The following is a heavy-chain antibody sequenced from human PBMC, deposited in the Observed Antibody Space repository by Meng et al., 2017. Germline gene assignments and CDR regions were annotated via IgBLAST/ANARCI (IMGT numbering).Heavy chain of an antibody. D-gene: IGHD2-21*02. CDR1: GGTFSSYA. J-gene: IGHJ5*02. CDR2: IIPIFGTA. V-gene: IGHV1-69*01. CDR3: AREIAAAYCGGDCYL. Sequence: QVQLVQSGAEVKKPGSSVKVPCKASGGTFSSYAISWVRQAPGQGLEWMGGIIPIFGTANYAQKFQGRVTITEDESTSTAYMELSSLRSEDTAVYYCAREIAAAYCGGDCYLWGQGTLVTVSS.